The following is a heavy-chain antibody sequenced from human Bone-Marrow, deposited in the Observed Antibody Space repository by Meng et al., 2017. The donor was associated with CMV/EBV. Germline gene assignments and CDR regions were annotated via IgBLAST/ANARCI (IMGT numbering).Heavy chain of an antibody. CDR3: AGVGKPTVVTGQFDY. Sequence: ASVKVSCKASGYTFTSYYMHWVRQAPGQGLEWMGIINPSGGSTSYAQKFQGRVTITTDKSTSTAYMELSSLRSEDTAVYYCAGVGKPTVVTGQFDYWGQGTLVTVSS. CDR1: GYTFTSYY. V-gene: IGHV1-46*01. D-gene: IGHD4-23*01. J-gene: IGHJ4*02. CDR2: INPSGGST.